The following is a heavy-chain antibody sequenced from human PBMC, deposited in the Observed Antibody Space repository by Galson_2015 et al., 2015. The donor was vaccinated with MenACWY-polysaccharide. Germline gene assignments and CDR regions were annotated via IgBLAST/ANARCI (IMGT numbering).Heavy chain of an antibody. Sequence: ETLSLTCSVSGASITSYYWNWIRQPPGKGLEWIGYGHYSGSASYTPSLKSRVTISVDPSKNQFSLKLTSVTAADTAVYYCARWGGSPLPAFADWGQGTLVTVSS. CDR2: GHYSGSA. D-gene: IGHD3-16*01. J-gene: IGHJ4*02. CDR3: ARWGGSPLPAFAD. CDR1: GASITSYY. V-gene: IGHV4-59*13.